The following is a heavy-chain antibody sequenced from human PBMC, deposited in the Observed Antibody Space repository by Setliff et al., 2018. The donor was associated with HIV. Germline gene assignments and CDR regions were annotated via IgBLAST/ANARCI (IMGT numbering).Heavy chain of an antibody. J-gene: IGHJ4*02. CDR2: IHHSGSS. CDR1: GDSIITYY. CDR3: AREHDYSNYRRLDS. V-gene: IGHV4-4*08. D-gene: IGHD4-4*01. Sequence: SETLSLTCTVSGDSIITYYWTWIRQPPGKGLGWIGYIHHSGSSDYTPSLRSRVTMSVDTSKNQFSLKLTSVTAADTAVYYCAREHDYSNYRRLDSWGQGILVTVSS.